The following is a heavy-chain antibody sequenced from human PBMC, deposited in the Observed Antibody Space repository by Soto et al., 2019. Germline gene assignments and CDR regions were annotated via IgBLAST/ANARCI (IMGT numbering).Heavy chain of an antibody. CDR3: ARVHWLNYYDSSGYLYYFDY. Sequence: ASVKFSCKASGYTFTSYGISWVRQAPGQGLEWMGWISAHNGNTNYAQKLQGRVTMTTDTSTSTAYMELRSLRSDDTAVYYCARVHWLNYYDSSGYLYYFDYWGQGTLVTVSS. J-gene: IGHJ4*02. V-gene: IGHV1-18*01. CDR1: GYTFTSYG. CDR2: ISAHNGNT. D-gene: IGHD3-22*01.